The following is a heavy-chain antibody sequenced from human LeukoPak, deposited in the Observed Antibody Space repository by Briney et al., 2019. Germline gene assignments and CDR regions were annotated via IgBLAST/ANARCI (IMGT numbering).Heavy chain of an antibody. D-gene: IGHD4-11*01. CDR1: GLTFSTSG. V-gene: IGHV3-21*06. CDR2: IGPTGSDR. CDR3: ARDNYNNYYYYYYMDV. J-gene: IGHJ6*03. Sequence: PGGSLRLSCTASGLTFSTSGFNWVRQAPGKGLEWVASIGPTGSDRYHADSIKGRFTISRDNANNFLYLQMNSLRAEDTAVYYCARDNYNNYYYYYYMDVWGKGITVTVSS.